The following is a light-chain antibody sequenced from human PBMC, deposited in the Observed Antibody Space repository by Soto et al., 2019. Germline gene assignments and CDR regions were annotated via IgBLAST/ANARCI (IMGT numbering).Light chain of an antibody. CDR2: AAS. V-gene: IGKV1-39*01. Sequence: DIQMTQSPSSLSASVGDRITITCRASQNVGTYLSWYQQRSGKAPKLLIYAASNLQSGVSSRFSGSGSGTAFTLAISSLPPEDFATYFCQQSYNTSLTFGGGTKVEI. J-gene: IGKJ4*01. CDR3: QQSYNTSLT. CDR1: QNVGTY.